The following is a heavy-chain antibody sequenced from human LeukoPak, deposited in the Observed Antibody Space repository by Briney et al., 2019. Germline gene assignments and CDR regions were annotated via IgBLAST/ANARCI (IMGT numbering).Heavy chain of an antibody. D-gene: IGHD3-16*01. V-gene: IGHV3-30*18. Sequence: PGRSLRLSCAASGFTFSSYGMHWVRQAPGMGLEWVAIISYDGSNQYYADSVKGRFTISRDNSRNTLYLQMNSLRAEDTALYYCAKVRVDAYVSPNDHWGQGTLFTVSS. J-gene: IGHJ4*02. CDR3: AKVRVDAYVSPNDH. CDR1: GFTFSSYG. CDR2: ISYDGSNQ.